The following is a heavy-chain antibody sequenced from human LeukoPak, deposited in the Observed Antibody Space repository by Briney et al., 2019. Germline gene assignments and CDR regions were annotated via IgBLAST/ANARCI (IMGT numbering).Heavy chain of an antibody. J-gene: IGHJ4*02. Sequence: SETLSLTCAVYGGSFSGYYWSWIRQPPGKGLEWIGEINHSGSTNYNPSLKSRVTISVDTSKNQFSLKLSSVTAADTAVYYCARGGYYDYVWGSYRKGPFDYWGQGTLVTVSP. CDR2: INHSGST. CDR1: GGSFSGYY. CDR3: ARGGYYDYVWGSYRKGPFDY. D-gene: IGHD3-16*02. V-gene: IGHV4-34*01.